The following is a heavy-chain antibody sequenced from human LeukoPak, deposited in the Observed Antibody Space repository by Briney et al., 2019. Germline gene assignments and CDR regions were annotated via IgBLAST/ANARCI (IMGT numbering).Heavy chain of an antibody. CDR1: GFPFSIYG. CDR3: ARDFDYYGSGGNWFDP. CDR2: ISPGGDPT. V-gene: IGHV3-23*01. Sequence: GGSLRLSCAGSGFPFSIYGMNWVRQAPGKGLEWVSGISPGGDPTYYADSVKGRFTISRDDSKNTLYLQMNNLRAEDTAVYYCARDFDYYGSGGNWFDPWGQGTLVTVSS. J-gene: IGHJ5*02. D-gene: IGHD3-10*01.